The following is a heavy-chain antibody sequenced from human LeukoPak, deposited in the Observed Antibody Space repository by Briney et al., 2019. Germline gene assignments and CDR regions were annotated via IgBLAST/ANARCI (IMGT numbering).Heavy chain of an antibody. CDR3: ALAWFAS. V-gene: IGHV3-15*01. Sequence: KPGGSLRLSCAGSGFTMRNDFMTWVRQAPGKGLEWVGRIKSEIDGGTTDYAAPGKGRFAISRDSTNTLYLQMNSLKTEDTAVYYCALAWFAS. J-gene: IGHJ5*01. CDR1: GFTMRNDF. CDR2: IKSEIDGGTT.